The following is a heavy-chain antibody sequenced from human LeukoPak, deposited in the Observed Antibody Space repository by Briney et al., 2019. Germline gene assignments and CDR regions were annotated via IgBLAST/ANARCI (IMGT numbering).Heavy chain of an antibody. Sequence: SQTLSLTCTVSGGSISSGGYSWSWIRQHPGKGLEWIGYIYYSGSTYYNPSLKSRVTISVDTSKNQFSLKLSSVTAADTAVYYCARGWKWFLDYWGQGTLVTVSS. CDR3: ARGWKWFLDY. D-gene: IGHD3-22*01. CDR1: GGSISSGGYS. CDR2: IYYSGST. J-gene: IGHJ4*02. V-gene: IGHV4-31*03.